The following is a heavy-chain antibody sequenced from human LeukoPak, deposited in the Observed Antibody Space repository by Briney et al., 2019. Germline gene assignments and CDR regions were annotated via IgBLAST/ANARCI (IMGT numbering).Heavy chain of an antibody. CDR3: AREADPDYGETPFDY. CDR1: GGSISSGTYY. D-gene: IGHD4-17*01. Sequence: PSQTLSLTCSVSGGSISSGTYYWSWIRQPAGRGLEWIGRIYTSGSTNYNPSLKSRVTISLETSKNQFSLKLSSVTAADTAVYYCAREADPDYGETPFDYWGQGTLVTVSS. V-gene: IGHV4-61*02. J-gene: IGHJ4*02. CDR2: IYTSGST.